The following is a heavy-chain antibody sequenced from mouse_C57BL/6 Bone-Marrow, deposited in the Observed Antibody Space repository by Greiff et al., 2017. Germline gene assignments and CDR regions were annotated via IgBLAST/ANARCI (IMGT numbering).Heavy chain of an antibody. J-gene: IGHJ2*01. Sequence: VQLQQPGAELVKPGASVKLSCKASGYTFTSYWMHWVKQRPGQGLEWIGMIHPNSGSTNYNEKFKSKATLTVDKSSSTAYMQLSSLTSEDSAVYYCAREGGGDYFDYWGQGTTLTVSS. CDR2: IHPNSGST. CDR1: GYTFTSYW. CDR3: AREGGGDYFDY. V-gene: IGHV1-64*01.